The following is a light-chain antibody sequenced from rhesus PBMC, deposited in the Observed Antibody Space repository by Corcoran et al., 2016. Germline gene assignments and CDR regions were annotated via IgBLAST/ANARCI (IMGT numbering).Light chain of an antibody. CDR3: QHYYSTPPT. J-gene: IGKJ1*01. Sequence: DIQMTQSPSSLSASVGDRVTITCRASQGITNDLAWYQQKPGETPKLLIYEASSLQIGIPSRFSGSGSGTDFTLTISSLQSEDFATYYCQHYYSTPPTFGQGTKVEIK. CDR1: QGITND. V-gene: IGKV1-25*01. CDR2: EAS.